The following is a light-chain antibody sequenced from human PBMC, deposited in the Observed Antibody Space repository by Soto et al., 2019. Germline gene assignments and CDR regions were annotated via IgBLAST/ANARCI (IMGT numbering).Light chain of an antibody. Sequence: QPAMTQHGTVAGSPGQWITITCTGTSSDVGGYNYVSWYQQHPGKAPKLMIYEASNRPSGVSNRFSGSKSGNTASLTISGLHAEDEADYYCSSYTSSSTRVFGTGTKVTVL. CDR1: SSDVGGYNY. CDR3: SSYTSSSTRV. J-gene: IGLJ1*01. V-gene: IGLV2-14*01. CDR2: EAS.